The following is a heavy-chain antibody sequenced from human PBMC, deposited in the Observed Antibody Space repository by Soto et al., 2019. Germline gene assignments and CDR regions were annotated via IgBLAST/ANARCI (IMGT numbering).Heavy chain of an antibody. D-gene: IGHD6-6*01. CDR3: ARIYGPRSSYGMHV. CDR2: IDWDDDK. V-gene: IGHV2-70*01. CDR1: GFSLITSGMC. Sequence: SGPTLVNPTQTLTLTCTFSGFSLITSGMCVSWIRQPPGKALEWLALIDWDDDKYYSTSLKTRLTISKDTSKNQVVLTMTNMDPVDTATYYCARIYGPRSSYGMHVWGQGTTVTVSS. J-gene: IGHJ6*02.